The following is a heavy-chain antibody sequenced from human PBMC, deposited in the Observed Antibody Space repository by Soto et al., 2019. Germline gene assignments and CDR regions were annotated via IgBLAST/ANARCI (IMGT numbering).Heavy chain of an antibody. J-gene: IGHJ4*02. Sequence: PGGSLRLSCAASGFTFDDYAMHWVRQAPGKGLEWVSLISWDGGSTYYADSVKGRFTISRDNSKNSLYLQMNSLRAEDTALYYCAKGGGSYFDYWGQGTLVTSPQ. CDR1: GFTFDDYA. CDR3: AKGGGSYFDY. D-gene: IGHD3-16*01. V-gene: IGHV3-43D*04. CDR2: ISWDGGST.